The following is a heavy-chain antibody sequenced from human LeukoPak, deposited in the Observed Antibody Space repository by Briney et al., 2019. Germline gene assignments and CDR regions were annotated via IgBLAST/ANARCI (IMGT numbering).Heavy chain of an antibody. J-gene: IGHJ4*02. CDR3: ARMISGSSSPLYYFDY. D-gene: IGHD6-6*01. CDR1: GGTFSSYA. V-gene: IGHV1-69*05. CDR2: IIPIFGTA. Sequence: EASVKVSCKASGGTFSSYAISWVRQAPGQGLEWMGGIIPIFGTANYAQKFQGRVTITTDESTSTAYMELSSLRSEDTAVYYCARMISGSSSPLYYFDYWGQGTLVTVSS.